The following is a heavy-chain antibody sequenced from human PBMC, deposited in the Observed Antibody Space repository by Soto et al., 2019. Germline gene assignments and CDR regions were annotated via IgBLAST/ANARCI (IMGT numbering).Heavy chain of an antibody. CDR3: ARDPQIGAFDI. J-gene: IGHJ3*02. CDR1: GFTFYNFG. D-gene: IGHD3-16*01. Sequence: GGSLRLSCAASGFTFYNFGMHWVRQTPGKGLEWVAVIWHDGSKTNYADSVKGRFTISRDNFRDTLSIQMSSLRVEDTAIYYCARDPQIGAFDIWGQGTMVTVSS. V-gene: IGHV3-33*01. CDR2: IWHDGSKT.